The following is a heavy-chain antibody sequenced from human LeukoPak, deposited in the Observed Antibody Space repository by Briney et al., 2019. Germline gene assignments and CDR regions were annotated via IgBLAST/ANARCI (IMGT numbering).Heavy chain of an antibody. V-gene: IGHV3-48*04. CDR1: GFTFSSYS. J-gene: IGHJ4*02. CDR3: AKASLSPFKIAAAGTYFDY. Sequence: GGSLRLSCAASGFTFSSYSLNWVRQAPGKGLEWVSFISSSSITIYYADSVKGRFTISRDNAEKSLYLQMNSLRAEDTAVYYCAKASLSPFKIAAAGTYFDYWGQGTLVTVSS. D-gene: IGHD6-13*01. CDR2: ISSSSITI.